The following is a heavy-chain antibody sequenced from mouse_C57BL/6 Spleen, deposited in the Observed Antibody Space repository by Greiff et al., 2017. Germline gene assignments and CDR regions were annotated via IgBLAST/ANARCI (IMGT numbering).Heavy chain of an antibody. D-gene: IGHD2-2*01. V-gene: IGHV1-7*01. CDR1: GYTFTSYW. Sequence: QVQLQQSGAELAKPGASVQLSCKASGYTFTSYWMHWVKQRPGQGLEWIGYINPSSGYTKYNQKFKDKATLTADKSSSTAYMQLSSLTYEDSAVYYGARETMVTAKGFAYWGQGTLVTVSA. J-gene: IGHJ3*01. CDR2: INPSSGYT. CDR3: ARETMVTAKGFAY.